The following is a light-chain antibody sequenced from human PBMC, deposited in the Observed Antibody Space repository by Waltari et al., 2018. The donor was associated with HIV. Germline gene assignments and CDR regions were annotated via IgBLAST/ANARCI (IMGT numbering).Light chain of an antibody. CDR3: QPSYIIPRP. CDR1: QNIDRY. V-gene: IGKV1-39*01. CDR2: SAA. Sequence: DIQMTQSPSYLSASIVDSVPITCRSRQNIDRYQNWYQQKPGKAPKVLIYSAASLQGGVPSMFSGSGSGTDFTLTIDNLQPAYFAAYCCQPSYIIPRPFGQGTKVDIK. J-gene: IGKJ1*01.